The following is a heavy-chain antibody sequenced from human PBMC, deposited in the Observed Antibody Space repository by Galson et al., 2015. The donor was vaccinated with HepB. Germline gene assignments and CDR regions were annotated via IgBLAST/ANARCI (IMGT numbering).Heavy chain of an antibody. CDR2: IYYSGST. Sequence: TLSLTCAVYGGSFSGYYWSWIRQPPGKGLEWIGYIYYSGSTYYNPSLKSRVTISVDTSKNQFSLKLSSVTAADTAVYYCVRTGSGFYHPTYFDYWGQGTLVTVSS. CDR3: VRTGSGFYHPTYFDY. CDR1: GGSFSGYY. V-gene: IGHV4-30-4*08. D-gene: IGHD3-3*01. J-gene: IGHJ4*02.